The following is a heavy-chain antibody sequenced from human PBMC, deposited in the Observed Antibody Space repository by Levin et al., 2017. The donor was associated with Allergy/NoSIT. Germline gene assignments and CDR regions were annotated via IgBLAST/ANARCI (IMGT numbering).Heavy chain of an antibody. CDR2: ISNNGVNT. CDR1: GFTFRDLS. V-gene: IGHV3-64D*08. D-gene: IGHD3-22*01. J-gene: IGHJ4*02. CDR3: LKDPLRRGSGYDY. Sequence: GESLKISCSASGFTFRDLSMHWVRQAPGKGLEFVSAISNNGVNTFYADAVKGRFTIYRDNSKNILYLQMSSLKPEDTAVYFCLKDPLRRGSGYDYWGQGALVTVSS.